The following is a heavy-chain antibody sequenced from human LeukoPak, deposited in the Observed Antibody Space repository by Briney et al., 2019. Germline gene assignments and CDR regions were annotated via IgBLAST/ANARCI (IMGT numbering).Heavy chain of an antibody. CDR1: GFTFSSYA. D-gene: IGHD6-19*01. V-gene: IGHV3-23*01. CDR3: AKLFKLDSGWSNPRYYFDY. Sequence: GGSLRLSCAVSGFTFSSYAMSWVRQAPGKGLEWVSIISSSGGTTYYADSVKGRFTISRDNSKNTLFLQMNSLRAEDAAVYYCAKLFKLDSGWSNPRYYFDYWGQGTLVTVSS. J-gene: IGHJ4*02. CDR2: ISSSGGTT.